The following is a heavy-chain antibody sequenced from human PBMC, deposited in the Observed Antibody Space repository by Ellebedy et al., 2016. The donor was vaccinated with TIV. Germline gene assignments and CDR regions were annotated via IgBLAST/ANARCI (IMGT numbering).Heavy chain of an antibody. CDR3: TRGAGGLGSYWYFDL. Sequence: GESLKISXTASGFTFGDYAMSWFRQAPGKGLEWVGFIRSKAYGGTTEYAASVKGRFTISRDDSKSIAYLQMNSLKTEDTAVYYCTRGAGGLGSYWYFDLWGRGTLVTVSS. J-gene: IGHJ2*01. CDR2: IRSKAYGGTT. V-gene: IGHV3-49*03. D-gene: IGHD1-26*01. CDR1: GFTFGDYA.